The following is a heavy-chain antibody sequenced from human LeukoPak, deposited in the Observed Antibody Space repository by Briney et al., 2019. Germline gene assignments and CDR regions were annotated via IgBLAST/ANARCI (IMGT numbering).Heavy chain of an antibody. CDR1: GFTFSSYA. D-gene: IGHD3-3*01. CDR2: ISGSGGST. CDR3: AGGDFWSGYSSHYYYYGMDV. Sequence: GGSLRLSCAASGFTFSSYAMSWVRQARGKGLEWVSAISGSGGSTYYADSVKGRFTISRDNSKNTLYLQMNSLRAEDTAVYYCAGGDFWSGYSSHYYYYGMDVWGQGTTVTVSS. J-gene: IGHJ6*02. V-gene: IGHV3-23*01.